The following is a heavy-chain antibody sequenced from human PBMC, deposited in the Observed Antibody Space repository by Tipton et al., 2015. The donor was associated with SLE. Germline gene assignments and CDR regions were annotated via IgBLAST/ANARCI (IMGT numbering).Heavy chain of an antibody. V-gene: IGHV4-31*03. CDR3: ASGGYGSGSHYLGGWFDP. CDR1: GGSISRGGYY. Sequence: TLSLTCTVSGGSISRGGYYWSWFRQHPGKGLEWIGYIYYSGSTYYNPSLKSRVTISADTSKNKFSLKLSSVTAADTAVYYCASGGYGSGSHYLGGWFDPWGRGTLVTVSS. D-gene: IGHD3-10*01. CDR2: IYYSGST. J-gene: IGHJ5*02.